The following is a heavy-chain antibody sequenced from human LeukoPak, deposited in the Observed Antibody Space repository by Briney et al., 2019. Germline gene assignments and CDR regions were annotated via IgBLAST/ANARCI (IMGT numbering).Heavy chain of an antibody. D-gene: IGHD2-15*01. CDR1: GGSISSGGYY. Sequence: PSETLSLTCTVSGGSISSGGYYWSWIRQPPGKGLEWIGEINHSGSTNYNPSLKSRVTISVDTSKNQFSLKLSSVTAADTAVYYCATSLGYWYYYYYYGMDVWGQGTTVTVSS. CDR2: INHSGST. V-gene: IGHV4-39*07. J-gene: IGHJ6*02. CDR3: ATSLGYWYYYYYYGMDV.